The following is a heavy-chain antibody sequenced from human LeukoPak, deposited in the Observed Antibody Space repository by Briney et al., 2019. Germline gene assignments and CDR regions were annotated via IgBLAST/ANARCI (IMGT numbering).Heavy chain of an antibody. CDR1: GFTFRNYA. J-gene: IGHJ1*01. CDR3: TSWGDTTAEYFQR. V-gene: IGHV3-7*01. D-gene: IGHD2-21*02. Sequence: PGGSLRLSCAASGFTFRNYAMSWVRQAPGKGLEWVAHINPDGRDTYYVDSVKGRFTISRDNAQNSMYLQMNSLRVEDTAVYYCTSWGDTTAEYFQRWGQGTLVTVSS. CDR2: INPDGRDT.